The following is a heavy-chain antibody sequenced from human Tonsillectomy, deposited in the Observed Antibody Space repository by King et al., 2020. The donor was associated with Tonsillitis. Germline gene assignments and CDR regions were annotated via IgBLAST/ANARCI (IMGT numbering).Heavy chain of an antibody. CDR1: GGSISSDY. V-gene: IGHV4-59*13. Sequence: QLQESGPGLVKPSETLSLTCTVSGGSISSDYWSWFRQPPGKGLEWFGDIYYSGSPNYKPSLKRRATISVDTSKNQFSMKLSSVTAADTAVYYCARDNDGGASPSFQHWGPGTLVTVSS. CDR3: ARDNDGGASPSFQH. D-gene: IGHD2-8*01. CDR2: IYYSGSP. J-gene: IGHJ1*01.